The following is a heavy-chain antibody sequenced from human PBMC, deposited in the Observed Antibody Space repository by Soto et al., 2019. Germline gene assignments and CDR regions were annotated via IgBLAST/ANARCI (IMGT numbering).Heavy chain of an antibody. J-gene: IGHJ4*02. Sequence: VASVQVSCKASGFTFSTSTIQWVRQTRGHRLEWIGWIVVGNGNTNFAQNLRQRVTFSRVQSTSTVYMEVNSLRPDDTAMYYCTTASAGYTFGFDVWGQGSLVTVSS. D-gene: IGHD6-13*01. CDR3: TTASAGYTFGFDV. CDR2: IVVGNGNT. V-gene: IGHV1-58*02. CDR1: GFTFSTST.